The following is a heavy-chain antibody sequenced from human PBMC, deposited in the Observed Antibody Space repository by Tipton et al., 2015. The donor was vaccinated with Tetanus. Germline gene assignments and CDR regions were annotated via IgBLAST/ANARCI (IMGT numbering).Heavy chain of an antibody. Sequence: WVRQTPGRGLEWVGSISSSGRTYYNPSLKSRVTMSVETSKKHFSLRLGSVTAADTAVYYCARLREVVSRSGWALDYWGQGALVTVSS. V-gene: IGHV4-39*02. J-gene: IGHJ4*02. D-gene: IGHD5/OR15-5a*01. CDR2: ISSSGRT. CDR3: ARLREVVSRSGWALDY.